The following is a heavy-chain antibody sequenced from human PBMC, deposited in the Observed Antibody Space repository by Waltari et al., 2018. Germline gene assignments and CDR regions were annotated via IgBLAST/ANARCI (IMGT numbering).Heavy chain of an antibody. D-gene: IGHD6-19*01. CDR1: GYTFTGYY. J-gene: IGHJ4*02. Sequence: QVQLVQSGAEVKTPGASVKVSCKASGYTFTGYYMHWVRQAPGQGLEWMGWINPNSGGTNYAQKFQGRVTMTRDTSISTAYMELSRLRSDDTAVYYCARDGTAGGSGFTGDYWGQGTLVTVSS. CDR2: INPNSGGT. V-gene: IGHV1-2*02. CDR3: ARDGTAGGSGFTGDY.